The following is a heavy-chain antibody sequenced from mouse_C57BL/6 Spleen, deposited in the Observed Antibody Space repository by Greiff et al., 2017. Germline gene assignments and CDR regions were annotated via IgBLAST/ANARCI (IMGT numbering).Heavy chain of an antibody. J-gene: IGHJ4*01. Sequence: QVQLKQSGAELARPGASVKLSCKASGYTFTSYGISWVKQRTGQGLEWIGEIYPRSGNTYYNEKFKGKATLTADKSSSTAYMELLRLTSEDSAVYFCARGDGITTVVATDAMDYWGQGTSVTVSS. CDR1: GYTFTSYG. D-gene: IGHD1-1*01. CDR3: ARGDGITTVVATDAMDY. V-gene: IGHV1-81*01. CDR2: IYPRSGNT.